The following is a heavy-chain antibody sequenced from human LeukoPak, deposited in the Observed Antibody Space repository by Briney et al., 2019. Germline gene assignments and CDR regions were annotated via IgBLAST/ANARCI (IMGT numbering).Heavy chain of an antibody. Sequence: GASVKVSCKASGGTFSSYAISWVRQAPGQGLEWMGRIIPIFGTAKYAQKFQGRVTITTDESTSTAYMELSSLRSEDTAVYYCATAKNYYDSSGYYYGYFQHWGQGTLVTVSS. J-gene: IGHJ1*01. CDR3: ATAKNYYDSSGYYYGYFQH. D-gene: IGHD3-22*01. V-gene: IGHV1-69*05. CDR1: GGTFSSYA. CDR2: IIPIFGTA.